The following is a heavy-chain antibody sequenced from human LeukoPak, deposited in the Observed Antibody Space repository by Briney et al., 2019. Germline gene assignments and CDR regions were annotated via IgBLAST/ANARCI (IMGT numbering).Heavy chain of an antibody. CDR3: ARDYDFWSGTRRDAFDI. Sequence: SSQTLSLTCTVSGGSISSGDYYWSWIRQPPGKGLEWIGYIYYSGSTYYNPSFKSRVTISVDTSKNQFSLKLSSVTAADTAVYYCARDYDFWSGTRRDAFDIWGQGTMVTVSS. CDR2: IYYSGST. CDR1: GGSISSGDYY. D-gene: IGHD3-3*01. V-gene: IGHV4-30-4*08. J-gene: IGHJ3*02.